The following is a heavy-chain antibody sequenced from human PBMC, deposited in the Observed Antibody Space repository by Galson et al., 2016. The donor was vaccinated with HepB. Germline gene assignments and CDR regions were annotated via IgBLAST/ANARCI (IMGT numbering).Heavy chain of an antibody. CDR1: GFTFSSYG. Sequence: SLRLSCAASGFTFSSYGMHWVRQAPGKGLEWVAVIWYDGSNKYYADSVKGRFTISRDNSKNTLYLQMNSLRAEDTAVYYCAREGLWGTAYTIDYSYYGMDVWGQGTTVTVSS. CDR2: IWYDGSNK. D-gene: IGHD3/OR15-3a*01. V-gene: IGHV3-33*01. J-gene: IGHJ6*02. CDR3: AREGLWGTAYTIDYSYYGMDV.